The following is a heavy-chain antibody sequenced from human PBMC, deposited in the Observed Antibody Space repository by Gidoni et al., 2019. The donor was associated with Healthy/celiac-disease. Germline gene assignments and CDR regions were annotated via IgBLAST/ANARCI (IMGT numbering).Heavy chain of an antibody. Sequence: QMQLVQSGPEVKKPGTSVKVSCKASGFTFTSSAVQWVRQARGQRLEWIGWIVVGSGNTNYAQKFQERVTITRDMSTSTAYMELSSLRSEDTAVYYCAAAPHYYDSGHLIDYWGQGTLVTVSS. J-gene: IGHJ4*02. CDR1: GFTFTSSA. V-gene: IGHV1-58*01. CDR3: AAAPHYYDSGHLIDY. CDR2: IVVGSGNT. D-gene: IGHD3-22*01.